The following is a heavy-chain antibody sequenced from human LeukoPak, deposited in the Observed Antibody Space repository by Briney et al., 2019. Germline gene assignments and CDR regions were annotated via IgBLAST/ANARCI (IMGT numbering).Heavy chain of an antibody. CDR3: ARGHPYYYDSSGYYPGRDY. J-gene: IGHJ4*02. CDR2: MNPNSGNT. Sequence: ASVKVSCKASGYTFTSYDINWVRQATGQGLEWMGWMNPNSGNTGYAQKFQGRVTMTRNTSISTAYMELSSLRSEDTAVYYCARGHPYYYDSSGYYPGRDYWGQGTLVTVSS. CDR1: GYTFTSYD. V-gene: IGHV1-8*01. D-gene: IGHD3-22*01.